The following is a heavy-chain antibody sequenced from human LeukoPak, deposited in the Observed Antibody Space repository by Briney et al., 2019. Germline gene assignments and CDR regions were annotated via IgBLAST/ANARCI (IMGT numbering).Heavy chain of an antibody. D-gene: IGHD3-16*01. J-gene: IGHJ4*02. Sequence: ASVKVSCKASGYTFTSYDINWVRQATGQGLEWMGWMNPNSGNTGYAQKFQGRVTITRNTSISTAYMELSSLRSEDTAVYYCARDCVWYPGDYWGEGTLVTVSS. CDR2: MNPNSGNT. CDR3: ARDCVWYPGDY. V-gene: IGHV1-8*03. CDR1: GYTFTSYD.